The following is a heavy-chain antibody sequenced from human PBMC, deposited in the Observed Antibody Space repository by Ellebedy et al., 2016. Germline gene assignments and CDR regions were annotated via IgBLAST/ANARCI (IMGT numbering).Heavy chain of an antibody. CDR3: ARVVWRESFIYFDH. Sequence: SQTLSLTCAVYGGSFSGYYWSWIRQPPGKGLEWIGEINHSGSTNYNPSLKSRVTISVDTSKNQFSLKLTSVTAADTAIYFCARVVWRESFIYFDHWGQGALVTVSS. CDR2: INHSGST. CDR1: GGSFSGYY. V-gene: IGHV4-34*01. D-gene: IGHD3-10*01. J-gene: IGHJ4*02.